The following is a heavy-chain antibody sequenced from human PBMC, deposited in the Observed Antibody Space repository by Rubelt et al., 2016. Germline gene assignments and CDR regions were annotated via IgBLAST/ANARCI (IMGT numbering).Heavy chain of an antibody. D-gene: IGHD6-13*01. V-gene: IGHV4-39*01. CDR2: IYYSGST. J-gene: IGHJ4*02. CDR3: ARHLGRYSSTWGCDY. Sequence: QLQLQESGPGLVKPSETLSLTCTVSGDSLSSSSYRWGWIRQPPGKGLEWIGSIYYSGSTYYNPSLKSRVTISVDTSKNQVSRKLSSVTAADTAMYYCARHLGRYSSTWGCDYWGQGTLVTVSS. CDR1: GDSLSSSSYR.